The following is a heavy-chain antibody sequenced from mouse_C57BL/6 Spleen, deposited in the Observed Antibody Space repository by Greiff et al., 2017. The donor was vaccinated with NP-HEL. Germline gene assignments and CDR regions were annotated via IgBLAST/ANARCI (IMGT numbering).Heavy chain of an antibody. CDR2: ISDGGSYT. CDR1: GFTFSSYA. V-gene: IGHV5-4*01. D-gene: IGHD2-2*01. Sequence: EVQGVESGGGLVKPGGSLKLSCAASGFTFSSYAMSWVRQTPEKRLEWVATISDGGSYTYYPDNVKGQFTISRDNAKNNLYLQMSHLKSEDTAMYYCARDRLYGYDAVPYAMDYWGQGTSVTVSP. CDR3: ARDRLYGYDAVPYAMDY. J-gene: IGHJ4*01.